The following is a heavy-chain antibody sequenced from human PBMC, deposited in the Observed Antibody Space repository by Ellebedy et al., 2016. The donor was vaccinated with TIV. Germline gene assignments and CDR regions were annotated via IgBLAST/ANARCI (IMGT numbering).Heavy chain of an antibody. Sequence: SETLSLXCTVSGGSISSSSYYWGWIRQPPGKGLEWIGSIYYSGSTYYNPSLKSRVTISVDTSKNQFSLKLSSVTAADTAVYYCARRRVRGVTPYYFDYWGQGTLVTVSS. CDR2: IYYSGST. CDR3: ARRRVRGVTPYYFDY. CDR1: GGSISSSSYY. J-gene: IGHJ4*02. V-gene: IGHV4-39*01. D-gene: IGHD3-10*01.